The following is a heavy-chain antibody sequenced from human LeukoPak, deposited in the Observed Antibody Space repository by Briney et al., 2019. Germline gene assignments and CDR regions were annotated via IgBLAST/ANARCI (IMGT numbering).Heavy chain of an antibody. J-gene: IGHJ4*02. CDR3: ASVPFVQGDY. Sequence: SETLSLTCTVSGGSISSSSYYWGWIRQPPGKGLEWIGEIYHSGSTNYNPSLKSRVTISVDKSKNQFSLKLSSVTAADTAVYYCASVPFVQGDYWGQGTLVTVSS. CDR2: IYHSGST. CDR1: GGSISSSSYY. D-gene: IGHD1-1*01. V-gene: IGHV4-39*07.